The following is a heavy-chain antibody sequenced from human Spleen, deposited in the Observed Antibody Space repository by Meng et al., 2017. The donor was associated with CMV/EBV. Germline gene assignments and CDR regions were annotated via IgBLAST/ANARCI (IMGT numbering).Heavy chain of an antibody. J-gene: IGHJ3*02. CDR2: ISSTGNTI. Sequence: GGSLRLSCAASGFTFSSYEMHWVRQAPGKGLEWISYISSTGNTIYYADSVKDRFTISRDNSKNTLYLQMNSLRAEDTAVYYCAREYSTSSGGRAFDIWGQGTMVTVSS. CDR1: GFTFSSYE. CDR3: AREYSTSSGGRAFDI. D-gene: IGHD6-6*01. V-gene: IGHV3-48*03.